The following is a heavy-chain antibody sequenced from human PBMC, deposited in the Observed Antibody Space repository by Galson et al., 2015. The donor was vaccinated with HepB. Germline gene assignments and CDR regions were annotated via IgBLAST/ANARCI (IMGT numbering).Heavy chain of an antibody. CDR2: VNGIGSST. Sequence: SLRLSCAASGLTFNSYAMSWVRQAPGKGLEWVSAVNGIGSSTYYADSVKGRFTISRDNSKNTVFLQMNSLRAEDTAVYYCAKDLYCSGGSCYHDAFDIWGQGTIVTVSS. V-gene: IGHV3-23*01. D-gene: IGHD2-15*01. CDR3: AKDLYCSGGSCYHDAFDI. CDR1: GLTFNSYA. J-gene: IGHJ3*02.